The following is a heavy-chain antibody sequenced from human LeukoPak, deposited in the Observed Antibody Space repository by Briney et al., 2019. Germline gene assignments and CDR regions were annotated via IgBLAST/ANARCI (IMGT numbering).Heavy chain of an antibody. CDR1: GFTFSDYN. D-gene: IGHD6-19*01. J-gene: IGHJ6*03. CDR3: ARDGALSGWPAYYYYYMDV. V-gene: IGHV3-11*01. Sequence: GGSLRLSCAASGFTFSDYNMRWIRQAPGKGLEWVSSISRSGSTKYYADSVKGRFTISRDNAKNSLFLQMNSLRAEDTAVYYCARDGALSGWPAYYYYYMDVWGKGTTVTISS. CDR2: ISRSGSTK.